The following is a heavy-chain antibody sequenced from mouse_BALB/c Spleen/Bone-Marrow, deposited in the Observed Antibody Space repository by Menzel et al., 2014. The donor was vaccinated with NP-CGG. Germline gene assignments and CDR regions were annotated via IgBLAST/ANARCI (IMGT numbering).Heavy chain of an antibody. V-gene: IGHV14-3*02. Sequence: VQLQQSGAELVQPGASVKLSCTASGFNIKDTYMHWVKQRPEQGLEWIGRIDPANGNTKYDPKFQGKATITADTSSNTAYLQLSSLTSEDTAVDYCARGGTTATWYFDVWGAGTTVTVSS. CDR2: IDPANGNT. CDR1: GFNIKDTY. D-gene: IGHD1-2*01. CDR3: ARGGTTATWYFDV. J-gene: IGHJ1*01.